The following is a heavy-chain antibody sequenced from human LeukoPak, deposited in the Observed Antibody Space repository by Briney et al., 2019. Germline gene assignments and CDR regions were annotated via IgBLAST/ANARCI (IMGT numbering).Heavy chain of an antibody. CDR1: GFTFSSYS. CDR3: AREYYDGGNSGYYYVDLYYFDY. D-gene: IGHD3-22*01. CDR2: ISSSSSYI. J-gene: IGHJ4*02. Sequence: GGSLRLSCAASGFTFSSYSMNWVRQAPGKWLEWVSSISSSSSYINYAGSVEGRFTISRDNAKNSLYLQMNSLRAEDTAVYYCAREYYDGGNSGYYYVDLYYFDYWGQGTLVTVSS. V-gene: IGHV3-21*01.